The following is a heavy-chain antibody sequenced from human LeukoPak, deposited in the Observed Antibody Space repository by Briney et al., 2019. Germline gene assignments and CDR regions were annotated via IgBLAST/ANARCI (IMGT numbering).Heavy chain of an antibody. CDR3: AKEIAVAGTKRNAFDI. D-gene: IGHD6-19*01. CDR2: ISGSGGST. V-gene: IGHV3-23*01. J-gene: IGHJ3*02. CDR1: GFTFRSYA. Sequence: GGSLRLSCAASGFTFRSYAMSGVRQAPGKGREWVPAISGSGGSTYYADSVKGRFTISRDNSKNTLYLQMNSLRAEDTAVYYCAKEIAVAGTKRNAFDIWGQGTMVTVSS.